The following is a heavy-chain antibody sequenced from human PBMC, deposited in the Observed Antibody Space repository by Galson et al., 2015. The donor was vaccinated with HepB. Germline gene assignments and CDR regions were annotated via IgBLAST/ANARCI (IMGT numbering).Heavy chain of an antibody. CDR1: GFTFSNVW. J-gene: IGHJ3*02. CDR3: ATDTKSGRLLEWSDAFDI. V-gene: IGHV3-15*01. Sequence: SLRLSCAASGFTFSNVWMSWVCQAPGKGLEWVGRIKSKSDGGTIDYAAPVKGRFTISRDDSRKTLYLQLNSLRTEDTAVYYCATDTKSGRLLEWSDAFDIWGQGTMVTVFS. CDR2: IKSKSDGGTI. D-gene: IGHD3-3*01.